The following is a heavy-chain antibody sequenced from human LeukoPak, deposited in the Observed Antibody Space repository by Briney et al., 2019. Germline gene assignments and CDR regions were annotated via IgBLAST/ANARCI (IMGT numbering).Heavy chain of an antibody. J-gene: IGHJ4*02. Sequence: ASVKVSCKASGYTFTSYGISWVRQAPGQRLEWMGWVNAGNGNTKYSQKFQGRVTITRDTSASTAYMELSSLRSEDTAVYCCARGPTKQSIAVAGTGYYWGQGTLVTVSS. CDR2: VNAGNGNT. V-gene: IGHV1-3*01. D-gene: IGHD6-19*01. CDR3: ARGPTKQSIAVAGTGYY. CDR1: GYTFTSYG.